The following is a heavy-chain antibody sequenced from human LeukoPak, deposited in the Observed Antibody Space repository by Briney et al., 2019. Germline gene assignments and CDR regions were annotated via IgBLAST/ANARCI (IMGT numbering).Heavy chain of an antibody. V-gene: IGHV5-51*01. Sequence: GESLKISCKGSGYSFTTYWITWVRQMPGKGLEWMGIIYPGDSDTRCSPSFQGQVTISADKYISTAYLQWSSLKPSDTAMFYCARQPDSSGSPLYWGQGTLVSVSS. CDR3: ARQPDSSGSPLY. CDR1: GYSFTTYW. D-gene: IGHD3-22*01. J-gene: IGHJ4*02. CDR2: IYPGDSDT.